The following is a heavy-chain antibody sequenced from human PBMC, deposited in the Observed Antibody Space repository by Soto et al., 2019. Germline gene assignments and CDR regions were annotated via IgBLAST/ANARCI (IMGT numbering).Heavy chain of an antibody. J-gene: IGHJ1*01. V-gene: IGHV5-51*01. CDR2: IYPSDSDT. CDR1: GYTFTVYW. CDR3: GRPDNTVADCGDL. Sequence: GESLKISCQGSGYTFTVYWIGWVRQMPGKGLEWMGIIYPSDSDTRYSPSFQGQVTISADQSINTAYLQWDSLKASDTAIYYCGRPDNTVADCGDLWGQGTPVTVSS. D-gene: IGHD4-17*01.